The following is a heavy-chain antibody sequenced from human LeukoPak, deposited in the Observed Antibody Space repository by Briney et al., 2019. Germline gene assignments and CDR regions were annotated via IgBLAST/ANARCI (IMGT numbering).Heavy chain of an antibody. J-gene: IGHJ4*02. D-gene: IGHD5-18*01. V-gene: IGHV4-38-2*01. CDR2: ISHSGST. CDR3: ARVGGYSYGNYYFNY. Sequence: PSGTLSLTCAVSGYSISSGYYWGWIRQPPGKGLDWIGSISHSGSTYYNPSLRSRVTISIDTSKNQFSLRLNSVTATDTAVYYCARVGGYSYGNYYFNYWGQGTLVTVSS. CDR1: GYSISSGYY.